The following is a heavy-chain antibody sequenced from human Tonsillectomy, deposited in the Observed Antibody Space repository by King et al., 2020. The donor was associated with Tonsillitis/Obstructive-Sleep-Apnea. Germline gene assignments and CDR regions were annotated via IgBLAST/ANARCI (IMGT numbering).Heavy chain of an antibody. Sequence: VQLVQSGAEVKKPGESLKISCKGSGYSFTSYCIACVRQMPGEGLGWRGIIYPGDSVTRYIPSFHGTVTISAAKSISTAYLQWSRLKASDTAMYYCARSGADCSGGSCYPAGFDYWGQGTLVTVSS. D-gene: IGHD2-15*01. CDR2: IYPGDSVT. J-gene: IGHJ4*02. CDR1: GYSFTSYC. CDR3: ARSGADCSGGSCYPAGFDY. V-gene: IGHV5-51*01.